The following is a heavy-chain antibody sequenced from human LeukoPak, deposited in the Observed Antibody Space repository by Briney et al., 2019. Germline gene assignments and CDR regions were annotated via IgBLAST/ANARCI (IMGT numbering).Heavy chain of an antibody. CDR2: INPNSGGT. J-gene: IGHJ5*02. D-gene: IGHD1-7*01. V-gene: IGHV1-2*02. CDR1: GYTFTGYY. CDR3: ARAPRARRLELHLNWFDP. Sequence: ASVKVSCKASGYTFTGYYMHWVRQAPGQGLEWVGWINPNSGGTNYAQKFQGRVTMTRDTSISTAYMELSRLRSDDTAVYYCARAPRARRLELHLNWFDPWGQGTLVTVSS.